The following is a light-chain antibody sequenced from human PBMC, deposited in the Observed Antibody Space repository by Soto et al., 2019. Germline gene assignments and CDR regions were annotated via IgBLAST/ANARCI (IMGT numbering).Light chain of an antibody. CDR2: WAS. CDR1: QTVLHGSNY. CDR3: QQYSTTPLT. V-gene: IGKV4-1*01. J-gene: IGKJ1*01. Sequence: DIVMTQSPDSLAVSLGERATINCRSSQTVLHGSNYLTWYQQKPGQPPKLLIYWASTRESGVPDRFSGSGSGTDFTLTISSLQAEDVAVYYCQQYSTTPLTFGQGTKVEIK.